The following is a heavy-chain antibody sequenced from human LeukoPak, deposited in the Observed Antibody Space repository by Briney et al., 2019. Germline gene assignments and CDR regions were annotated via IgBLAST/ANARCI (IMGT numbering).Heavy chain of an antibody. CDR1: GYTFTGYY. D-gene: IGHD6-19*01. CDR2: INPNSGAT. CDR3: ARATLIAVAGDFDC. V-gene: IGHV1-2*02. J-gene: IGHJ4*02. Sequence: ASVKVSCKASGYTFTGYYIHWVRQAPGQGLEWLRWINPNSGATNYAQISQGRVTMTRDTSISTAYMELSSLRSDDTAVYYCARATLIAVAGDFDCWGQGTLVTVSS.